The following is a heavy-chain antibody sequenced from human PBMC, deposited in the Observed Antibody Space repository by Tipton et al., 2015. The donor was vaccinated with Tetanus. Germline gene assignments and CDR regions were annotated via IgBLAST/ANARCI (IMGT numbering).Heavy chain of an antibody. CDR1: GVTVSGNY. Sequence: QLVQSGGGLIQPGGSLRLSCAASGVTVSGNYMSWVRQAPGKGLEWVSVIYTGGSADYTDSVKGRFTISRANAKNSLYLQMNSLRADDTGVYFCARVHTPGLLGRYPLDYWGQGTLVTVSS. CDR2: IYTGGSA. CDR3: ARVHTPGLLGRYPLDY. D-gene: IGHD2-21*02. V-gene: IGHV3-53*01. J-gene: IGHJ4*02.